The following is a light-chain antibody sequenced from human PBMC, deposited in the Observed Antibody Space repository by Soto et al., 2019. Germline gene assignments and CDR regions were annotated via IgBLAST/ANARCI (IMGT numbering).Light chain of an antibody. CDR2: EVS. J-gene: IGLJ1*01. V-gene: IGLV2-14*01. Sequence: QSALTQPASVSRSPGQSITISCTGTSSDVGGYNYVSWYQQHPGKAPKLMIYEVSNRSSGVSNRFSGSKSGNTASLTISGLQAEDEADYYCSSYTSSSTPYVFGTGTKLTVL. CDR1: SSDVGGYNY. CDR3: SSYTSSSTPYV.